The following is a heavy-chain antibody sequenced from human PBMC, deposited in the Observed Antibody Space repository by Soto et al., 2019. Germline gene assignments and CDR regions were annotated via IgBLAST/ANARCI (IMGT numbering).Heavy chain of an antibody. J-gene: IGHJ6*02. CDR3: ARDRAATGARYYYYGVDV. CDR1: GFSFSDYY. V-gene: IGHV3-11*06. Sequence: GGSLRLSCAASGFSFSDYYMSWIRQAPGQGPEWVSYISGSTSYTNYADSVKGRFTISRDNAKNSLYLQMNSLRAEDTAVYYCARDRAATGARYYYYGVDVWGQGTTVTVSS. CDR2: ISGSTSYT. D-gene: IGHD6-13*01.